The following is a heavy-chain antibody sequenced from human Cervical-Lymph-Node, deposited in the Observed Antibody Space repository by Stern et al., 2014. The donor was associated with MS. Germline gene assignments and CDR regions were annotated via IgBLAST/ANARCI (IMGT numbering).Heavy chain of an antibody. Sequence: VQLVESGSEAKKPGSSVKVSCKVSGGTFSTYKISWVRQAPGRGLEWLGAIIPLFGTADYAQKFQDRVTIIADESTSEVHMELISLRSEDTGVYYCARLGSGYDSSYLDFWGQGTLVTVSS. V-gene: IGHV1-69*01. D-gene: IGHD5-12*01. CDR2: IIPLFGTA. J-gene: IGHJ4*02. CDR3: ARLGSGYDSSYLDF. CDR1: GGTFSTYK.